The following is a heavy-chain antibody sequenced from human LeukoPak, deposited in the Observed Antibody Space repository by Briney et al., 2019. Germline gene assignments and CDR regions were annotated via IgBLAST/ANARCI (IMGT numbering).Heavy chain of an antibody. D-gene: IGHD2-21*02. J-gene: IGHJ4*02. CDR1: GSTFTGHF. CDR2: FNPNSGGT. Sequence: GASVKVSCTASGSTFTGHFMHWVRQAPGQGLEWMGWFNPNSGGTNYAQKFQGRVTMTRDTSISTAYMELSRLRSDDTAIYYCATTAYCGGDCYYYFDYWGQGTLVTVSS. CDR3: ATTAYCGGDCYYYFDY. V-gene: IGHV1-2*02.